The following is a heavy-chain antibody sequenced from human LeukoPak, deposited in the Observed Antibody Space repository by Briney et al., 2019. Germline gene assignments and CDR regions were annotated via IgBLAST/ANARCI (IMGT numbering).Heavy chain of an antibody. J-gene: IGHJ6*02. CDR2: ISAYNGNT. CDR1: GYTFTSYG. V-gene: IGHV1-18*01. D-gene: IGHD2-2*01. CDR3: ARPTSIIPASNIYYYYAMDV. Sequence: ASVKVSCKASGYTFTSYGISWVRQAPGQGLEWMGWISAYNGNTNYAQKLQGRVTMTTDTSTSTAYMELRSLRSDDTAVYYCARPTSIIPASNIYYYYAMDVWGQGTTVTVSS.